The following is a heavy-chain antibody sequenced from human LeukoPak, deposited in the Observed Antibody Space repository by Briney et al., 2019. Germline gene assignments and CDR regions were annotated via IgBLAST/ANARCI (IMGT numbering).Heavy chain of an antibody. D-gene: IGHD1-1*01. V-gene: IGHV1-46*01. J-gene: IGHJ4*02. CDR1: GYTSTNYY. CDR3: ARGDQVPWNDGDGVLY. Sequence: ASVKVSCKASGYTSTNYYMHWVRQAPGHGLEWMGIINSSGGSTSYAQKFQGRVTMTRDTPTSTVYMELTSLTSEDTAVYYCARGDQVPWNDGDGVLYWGQGTLVTVSS. CDR2: INSSGGST.